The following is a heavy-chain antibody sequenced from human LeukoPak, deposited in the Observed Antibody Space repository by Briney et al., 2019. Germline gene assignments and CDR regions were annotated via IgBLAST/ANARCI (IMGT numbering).Heavy chain of an antibody. CDR2: ITSSGGTI. D-gene: IGHD2-15*01. J-gene: IGHJ4*02. CDR1: GFTFSSYE. V-gene: IGHV3-48*03. Sequence: GGSLRLSCAASGFTFSSYEMNWVRQAPGKGLEWVSYITSSGGTIYYADSVKGRFTISRDNAKSSLFLEMDSLRVEDTAMYYCARTSRSSSIDDWGQGTLVTVSS. CDR3: ARTSRSSSIDD.